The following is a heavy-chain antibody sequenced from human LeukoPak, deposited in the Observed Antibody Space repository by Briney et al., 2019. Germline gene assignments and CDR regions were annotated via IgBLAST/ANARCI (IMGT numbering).Heavy chain of an antibody. CDR1: GFPLSSYS. D-gene: IGHD2-15*01. J-gene: IGHJ4*02. CDR2: ISSSGSAI. V-gene: IGHV3-48*01. CDR3: VRVKGSYFDY. Sequence: PGGPLRLSCAASGFPLSSYSINWVRQAPGKGLEWVSYISSSGSAIYYVDSVKGRFTVSRDNAKNSQFLQMNSPRAEDTAVYYCVRVKGSYFDYWGQGALVTVSS.